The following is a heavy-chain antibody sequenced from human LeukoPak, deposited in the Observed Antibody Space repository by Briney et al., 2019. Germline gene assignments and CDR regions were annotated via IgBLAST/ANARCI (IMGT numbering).Heavy chain of an antibody. CDR2: IRYE. V-gene: IGHV3-30*02. D-gene: IGHD3-22*01. Sequence: GGSLRLSCAASGFTFSSYWMSWVRQAPGKGLEWVAFIRYEYYADSVKGRFTISRDNSKNTLYLQMNSLRPEDSAVHYCAKDGRGSGYFPDYWGQGTLVTVSS. CDR1: GFTFSSYW. J-gene: IGHJ4*02. CDR3: AKDGRGSGYFPDY.